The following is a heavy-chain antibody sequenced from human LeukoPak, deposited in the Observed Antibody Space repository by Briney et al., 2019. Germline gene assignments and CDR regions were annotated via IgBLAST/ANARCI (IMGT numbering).Heavy chain of an antibody. CDR1: GYTFTSYG. V-gene: IGHV1-18*01. J-gene: IGHJ4*02. CDR2: ISAYNGNT. D-gene: IGHD3-10*01. Sequence: ASVKVSCKASGYTFTSYGISWVRQVPGQGLEWMGWISAYNGNTNYAQNLQGRVTMTTDTSTSTAYMELRSLRSDDTAVYYCARDLEVRGVIGSHLFDYWGQGTLVTVSS. CDR3: ARDLEVRGVIGSHLFDY.